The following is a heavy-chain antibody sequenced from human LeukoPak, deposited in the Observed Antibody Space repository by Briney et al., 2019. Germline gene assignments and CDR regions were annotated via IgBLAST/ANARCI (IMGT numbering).Heavy chain of an antibody. D-gene: IGHD3-22*01. CDR1: GFTFSSYA. CDR3: AKDRTYDSSGYADY. V-gene: IGHV3-23*01. J-gene: IGHJ4*02. CDR2: ISGSGGST. Sequence: GGSLRLSCAASGFTFSSYAMSWVRQAPGKGLEWVSAISGSGGSTYYADSVKGRFTISRDNSKSTLHLQMNSLRAEDTAVYYCAKDRTYDSSGYADYWGQGTLVTVSS.